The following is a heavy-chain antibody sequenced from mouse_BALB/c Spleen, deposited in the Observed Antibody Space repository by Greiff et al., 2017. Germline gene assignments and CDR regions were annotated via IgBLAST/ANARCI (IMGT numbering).Heavy chain of an antibody. CDR3: VRHPSRLGQTHWYFDV. V-gene: IGHV10-1*02. J-gene: IGHJ1*01. CDR1: GFTFNTYA. D-gene: IGHD4-1*01. Sequence: EVKLMESGGGLVQPKGSLKLSCAASGFTFNTYAMNWVRQAPGKGLEWVARIRSKSNNYATYYADSVKDRFTISRDDSQSMLYLQMNNLKTEDTAMYYCVRHPSRLGQTHWYFDVWGAGTTVTVSS. CDR2: IRSKSNNYAT.